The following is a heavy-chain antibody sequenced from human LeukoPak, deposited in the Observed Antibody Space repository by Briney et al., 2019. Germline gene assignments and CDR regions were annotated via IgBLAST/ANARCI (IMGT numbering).Heavy chain of an antibody. V-gene: IGHV3-72*01. J-gene: IGHJ4*02. CDR1: GFTFSPYY. CDR3: GDLGSAGTDH. D-gene: IGHD3-10*01. CDR2: IRNKANGYTT. Sequence: GGSLRLSCATSGFTFSPYYMDWVRQSPGQGLEWVGLIRNKANGYTTVYAASVKGRFTISRDDSKNSVYLQMDSLKTEDTAVYYCGDLGSAGTDHWGQGTLVTVSS.